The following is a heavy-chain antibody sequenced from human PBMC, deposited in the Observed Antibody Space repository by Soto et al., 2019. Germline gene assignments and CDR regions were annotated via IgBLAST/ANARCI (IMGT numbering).Heavy chain of an antibody. D-gene: IGHD3-22*01. CDR2: ITSSGSFI. CDR3: ARVPAASDRTAFYYVSKFFYFDY. Sequence: VGSLRLSCAASGFTFSNSTMNWVRQAPGKGLEWVACITSSGSFIYYADSMKGRFTISRDDAKKSLYLQMNSLRAEDTAVYYCARVPAASDRTAFYYVSKFFYFDYWGRGTQVTVSS. V-gene: IGHV3-21*01. J-gene: IGHJ4*02. CDR1: GFTFSNST.